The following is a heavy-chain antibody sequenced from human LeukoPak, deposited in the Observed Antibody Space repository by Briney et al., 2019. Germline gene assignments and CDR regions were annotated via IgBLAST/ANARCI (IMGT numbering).Heavy chain of an antibody. J-gene: IGHJ4*02. Sequence: PSETLSLTCSVSGDTISSHYWSWIRQSPGEGLEWIGYVSYSGTTNYNPSLKSRVTISVDTAKNQFSLKLTSVIAADTAVYYCARGGGDFDYWGQGALVTVSS. D-gene: IGHD2-15*01. V-gene: IGHV4-59*11. CDR1: GDTISSHY. CDR3: ARGGGDFDY. CDR2: VSYSGTT.